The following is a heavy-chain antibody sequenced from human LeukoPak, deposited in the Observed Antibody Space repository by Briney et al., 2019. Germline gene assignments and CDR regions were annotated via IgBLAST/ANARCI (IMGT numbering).Heavy chain of an antibody. CDR3: ARAAYDSSGYLTL. V-gene: IGHV3-33*01. D-gene: IGHD3-22*01. Sequence: VRQAPGKGLEXVAVIWYDGVNKYYADSVKGRFTISRDNSKNTLYLQMNSLRAEDTAVYYCARAAYDSSGYLTLWGQGTLVTVSS. CDR2: IWYDGVNK. J-gene: IGHJ4*02.